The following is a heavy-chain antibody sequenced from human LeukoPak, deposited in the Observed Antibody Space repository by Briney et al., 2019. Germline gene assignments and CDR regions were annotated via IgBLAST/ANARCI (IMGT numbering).Heavy chain of an antibody. J-gene: IGHJ4*02. CDR2: ISSSSSYI. CDR1: GFSFRDYS. Sequence: GGSLRLSCAASGFSFRDYSMNWVRQAPGKGLEWVSSISSSSSYIYYADSVKGRFTISRDNAKNSLYLQMNSLRAEDTAVYYCARAGEVAGLDYWGQGTLVTVSS. CDR3: ARAGEVAGLDY. V-gene: IGHV3-21*01. D-gene: IGHD6-19*01.